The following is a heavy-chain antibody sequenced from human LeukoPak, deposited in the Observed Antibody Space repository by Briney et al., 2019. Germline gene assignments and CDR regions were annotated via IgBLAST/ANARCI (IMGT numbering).Heavy chain of an antibody. J-gene: IGHJ4*02. Sequence: GGSLRLSCAASGFTFSSYAMSWVRQAPGKGLEWVSTISGSGGSTYYADSVKGRFTISRDNSKNTLYLQVNSLRAEDTAVYYCARDRGRYDILTGYYLTPLSHSDYWGQGTLVTVSS. D-gene: IGHD3-9*01. CDR1: GFTFSSYA. V-gene: IGHV3-23*01. CDR2: ISGSGGST. CDR3: ARDRGRYDILTGYYLTPLSHSDY.